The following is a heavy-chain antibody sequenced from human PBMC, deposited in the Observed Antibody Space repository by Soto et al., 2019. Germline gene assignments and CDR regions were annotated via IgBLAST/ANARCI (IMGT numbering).Heavy chain of an antibody. CDR3: ARDSPLHPGELLSLDY. J-gene: IGHJ4*02. V-gene: IGHV3-33*01. Sequence: QVQLVESGGGVVQPGRSLRLSCAASGFTFSSYGMHWVRQAPGKGLEWVAVIWYDGSNKYYADSVKGRFTISRDNSKNMLYLQMNSLRAEDTAVYYCARDSPLHPGELLSLDYWGQGTLVTVSS. CDR1: GFTFSSYG. D-gene: IGHD3-10*01. CDR2: IWYDGSNK.